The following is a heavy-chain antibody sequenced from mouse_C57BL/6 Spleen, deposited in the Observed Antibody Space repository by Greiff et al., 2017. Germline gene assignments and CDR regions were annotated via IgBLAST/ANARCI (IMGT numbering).Heavy chain of an antibody. CDR2: IDPSDSYT. CDR1: GYTFTSYW. CDR3: ARYDYSFDY. Sequence: VKLQQPGAELVMPGASVKLSCKASGYTFTSYWMHWVKQRPGQGLEWIGEIDPSDSYTNYNQKFKGKSTLTVDKSSSTAYMQLSSLTSEDSAVYYCARYDYSFDYWGQGTTLTVSS. J-gene: IGHJ2*01. D-gene: IGHD2-12*01. V-gene: IGHV1-69*01.